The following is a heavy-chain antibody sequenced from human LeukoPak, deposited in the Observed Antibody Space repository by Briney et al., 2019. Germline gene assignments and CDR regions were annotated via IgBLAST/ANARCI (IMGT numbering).Heavy chain of an antibody. D-gene: IGHD1-26*01. CDR2: IDYSSKYI. Sequence: GGSLRLSCAASGFSFSRYSMNWVRQAPGKGLEWVSSIDYSSKYIYTADSVKGRFTTSRDNAKNSLDLQMNSLKAEDTAVYYCARAHLECIVGATCGGDYYYYMDVWGKGTTVTVSS. CDR1: GFSFSRYS. CDR3: ARAHLECIVGATCGGDYYYYMDV. V-gene: IGHV3-21*01. J-gene: IGHJ6*03.